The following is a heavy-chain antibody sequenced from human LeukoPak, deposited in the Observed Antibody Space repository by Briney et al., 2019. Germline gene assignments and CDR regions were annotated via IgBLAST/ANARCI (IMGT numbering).Heavy chain of an antibody. CDR3: AREMSRLGYCSSTSCFGFYYYMDV. J-gene: IGHJ6*03. CDR1: GGTFSSYA. CDR2: IIPILGIA. V-gene: IGHV1-69*04. Sequence: GASVKVSCKASGGTFSSYAISWVRQAPGQGLEWMGRIIPILGIANYAQKFQGRVTITADKSTSTAYMELSSLRSEDTAVYYCAREMSRLGYCSSTSCFGFYYYMDVWGKGTTVTVSS. D-gene: IGHD2-2*01.